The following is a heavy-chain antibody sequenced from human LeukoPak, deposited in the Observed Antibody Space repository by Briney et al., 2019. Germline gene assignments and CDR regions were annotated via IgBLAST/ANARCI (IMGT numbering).Heavy chain of an antibody. D-gene: IGHD3-22*01. CDR1: GYTFTSYD. CDR2: MNPNSGNT. J-gene: IGHJ3*02. V-gene: IGHV1-8*01. CDR3: ARDHYYDSSGYPYGAFDI. Sequence: ASVKVSCKASGYTFTSYDINWVRQATGQGLEWMGWMNPNSGNTGYAQKFQGRVTMTRNTSISTAYMELSSLRSEDTAVYYCARDHYYDSSGYPYGAFDIWGQGTMVTVSS.